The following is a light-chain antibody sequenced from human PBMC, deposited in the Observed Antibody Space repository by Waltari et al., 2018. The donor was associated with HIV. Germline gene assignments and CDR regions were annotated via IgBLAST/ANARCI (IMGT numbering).Light chain of an antibody. Sequence: EVVSTQSPGTLSLSPGDTATLSCRASQSVSSTYLAWYQHKVGQAPRLLIYATSSRATGIPDRFSGSGSGTDFTLTISRLEPEDFAVYYCQQCGTSPRTFGQGTKVEIK. CDR2: ATS. CDR3: QQCGTSPRT. V-gene: IGKV3-20*01. CDR1: QSVSSTY. J-gene: IGKJ1*01.